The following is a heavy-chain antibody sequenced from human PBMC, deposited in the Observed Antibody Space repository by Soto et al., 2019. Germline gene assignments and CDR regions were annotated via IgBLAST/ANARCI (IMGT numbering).Heavy chain of an antibody. D-gene: IGHD6-13*01. J-gene: IGHJ5*02. CDR1: GSSFTNYW. CDR2: IDPVDSYA. CDR3: ARIESIARNWFDP. V-gene: IGHV5-10-1*01. Sequence: GESLKISCKGSGSSFTNYWISWVRQMPGKGLEWMGNIDPVDSYANYSPSFQGHVTFSVDTSISTAYLQWSSLKASDTAMYFCARIESIARNWFDPWGQGTLVTVSS.